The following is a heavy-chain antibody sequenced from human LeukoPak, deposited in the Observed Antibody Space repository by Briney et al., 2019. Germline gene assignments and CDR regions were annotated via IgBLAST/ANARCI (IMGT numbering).Heavy chain of an antibody. J-gene: IGHJ4*02. CDR1: GGSFSGYY. V-gene: IGHV4-34*01. CDR3: ASRSGYYYGGTASDY. Sequence: SETLSLTCAVYGGSFSGYYWSWIRQPPGKGLEWIGEINHSGSTNYNPSLKSRVTISVDTSKNQFSLKLSSVTAADTAVYYCASRSGYYYGGTASDYWGQGTLVTVSS. D-gene: IGHD3-22*01. CDR2: INHSGST.